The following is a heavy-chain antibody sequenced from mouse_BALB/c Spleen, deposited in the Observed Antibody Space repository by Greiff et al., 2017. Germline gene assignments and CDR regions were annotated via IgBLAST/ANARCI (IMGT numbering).Heavy chain of an antibody. CDR2: ISSGSSTI. CDR1: GFTFSSFG. V-gene: IGHV5-17*02. Sequence: EVKLVESGGGLVQPGGSRKLSCAASGFTFSSFGMHWVRQAPEKGLEWVAYISSGSSTIYYADTVKGRFTISRDNPKKTLFLQMTSLRSEDTAMYYCARESYAMDYWGQGTSVTVSS. CDR3: ARESYAMDY. J-gene: IGHJ4*01.